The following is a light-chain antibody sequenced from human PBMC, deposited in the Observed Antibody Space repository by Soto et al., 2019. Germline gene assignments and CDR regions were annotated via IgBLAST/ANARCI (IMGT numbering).Light chain of an antibody. CDR2: GAS. CDR3: HQYESSPQT. CDR1: QSVSSSY. Sequence: EIMLTQSPGTLSLSPGERATLSARASQSVSSSYLAWYQQKPGQAPRLLIYGASSRATGIPDRFSGSGSGTDFTLSISRLEPDDFAVYYCHQYESSPQTFGRGTKVDI. V-gene: IGKV3-20*01. J-gene: IGKJ1*01.